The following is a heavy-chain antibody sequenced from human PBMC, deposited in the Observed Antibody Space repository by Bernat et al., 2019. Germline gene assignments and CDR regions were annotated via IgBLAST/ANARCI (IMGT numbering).Heavy chain of an antibody. D-gene: IGHD6-25*01. J-gene: IGHJ2*01. CDR3: AGVSEGLGLDDHSGGYWYFDL. CDR2: IIPILGIA. Sequence: QVQLVQSGAEVKKPGSSVKVSCKASGGTFSSYTISWVRQAPGQGLEWMGRIIPILGIANYAQKFQGRVTITADKSTSTAYMELSSLRSEDTAVYYCAGVSEGLGLDDHSGGYWYFDLWGRGTLVTVSS. V-gene: IGHV1-69*02. CDR1: GGTFSSYT.